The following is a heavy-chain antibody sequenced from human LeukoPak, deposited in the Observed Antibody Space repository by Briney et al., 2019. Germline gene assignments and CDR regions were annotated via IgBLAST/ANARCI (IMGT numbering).Heavy chain of an antibody. J-gene: IGHJ4*02. Sequence: GPVKVSFKVFGWTFPGYQIYGLGPPPGKGWDGWGSINHSSGDTDYAQNVQGRVTISRDTPVNTVYLEVGRLSADDTAAYYCARGRGLGEYRFYFWGQGTLVTVSS. CDR3: ARGRGLGEYRFYF. CDR2: INHSSGDT. D-gene: IGHD1-1*01. V-gene: IGHV1-2*02. CDR1: GWTFPGYQ.